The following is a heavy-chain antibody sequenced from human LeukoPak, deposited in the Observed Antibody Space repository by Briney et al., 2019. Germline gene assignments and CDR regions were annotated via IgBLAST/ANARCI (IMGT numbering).Heavy chain of an antibody. CDR2: ISYDGSNK. CDR1: GFTFSSYA. V-gene: IGHV3-30*01. J-gene: IGHJ4*02. CDR3: ARDGGRIGGSSGGFDY. D-gene: IGHD6-6*01. Sequence: GRSLRLSCAASGFTFSSYAMHWVRQAPGKGLEWVAVISYDGSNKYYADSVKGRFTISRDNSKNTLYLQMNSLRAEDTAVYYCARDGGRIGGSSGGFDYWGQGTLVTVSS.